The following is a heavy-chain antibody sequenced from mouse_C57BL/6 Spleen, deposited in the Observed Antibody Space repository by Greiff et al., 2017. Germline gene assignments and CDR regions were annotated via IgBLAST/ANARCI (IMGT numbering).Heavy chain of an antibody. CDR1: GYAFTNYL. D-gene: IGHD1-1*01. CDR2: INPGSGGT. CDR3: AGSYYGSSCGCWYFDV. Sequence: VQLQQSGAELVRPGTSVKVSCKASGYAFTNYLIEWVKPRPGQGLEWIGVINPGSGGTNYNETFQGKAPLTADNSSSTAYMQLSSLTSEDSAVYFCAGSYYGSSCGCWYFDVWGTGTTGTVSS. J-gene: IGHJ1*03. V-gene: IGHV1-54*01.